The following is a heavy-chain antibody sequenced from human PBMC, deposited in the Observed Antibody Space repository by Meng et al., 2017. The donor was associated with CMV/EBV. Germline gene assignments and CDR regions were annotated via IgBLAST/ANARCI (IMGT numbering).Heavy chain of an antibody. CDR3: ARAWIAAAGTLDY. Sequence: GESLKISCAASGFSFSSYSMNWVRQAPGKRLEWVSYISSSSSTIYYADSVKGRFTISRDNAKNSLYLQMNSLRAEDTAVYYCARAWIAAAGTLDYWGQGTLVTVSS. CDR1: GFSFSSYS. D-gene: IGHD6-13*01. V-gene: IGHV3-48*04. J-gene: IGHJ4*02. CDR2: ISSSSSTI.